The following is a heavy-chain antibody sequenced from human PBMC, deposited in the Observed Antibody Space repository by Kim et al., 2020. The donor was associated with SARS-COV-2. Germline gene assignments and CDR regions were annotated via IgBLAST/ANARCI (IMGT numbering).Heavy chain of an antibody. CDR3: ARGNYYDSSGYRNYYYGMDV. D-gene: IGHD3-22*01. CDR1: GFTFSSYD. V-gene: IGHV3-13*04. CDR2: IGTAGDT. J-gene: IGHJ6*02. Sequence: GGSLRLSCAASGFTFSSYDMHWVRQATGKGLEWVSAIGTAGDTYYPGSVKGRFTISRENAKNSLYLQMNSLRAGDTAVYYCARGNYYDSSGYRNYYYGMDVGGQETTVTVSS.